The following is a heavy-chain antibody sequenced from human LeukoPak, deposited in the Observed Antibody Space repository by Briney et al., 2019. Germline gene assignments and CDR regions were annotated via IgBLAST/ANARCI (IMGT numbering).Heavy chain of an antibody. CDR1: GASITNNW. Sequence: SETLSLTCAVSGASITNNWWSWVRQSPGKGLEWIGEIHQDGEPHYNTSLTSRVTLSLDSAQNQFSLKLNSVTAADTAVYYCARDSRKWELLGIGLDYWGQGTLVTVSS. J-gene: IGHJ4*02. D-gene: IGHD1-26*01. V-gene: IGHV4-4*02. CDR3: ARDSRKWELLGIGLDY. CDR2: IHQDGEP.